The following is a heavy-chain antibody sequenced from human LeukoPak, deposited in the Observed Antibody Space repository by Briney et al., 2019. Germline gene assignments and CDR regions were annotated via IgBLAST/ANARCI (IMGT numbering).Heavy chain of an antibody. V-gene: IGHV4-34*01. D-gene: IGHD3-16*01. CDR1: GGSFSGYY. CDR3: ARDLGALGYGDYYMDV. J-gene: IGHJ6*03. CDR2: INHSGST. Sequence: SETLSLTCAVYGGSFSGYYWSWIRQPPGKGLEWIGEINHSGSTNYNPSLKSRVTISVDTSKNQFSLKLSSVTAADTAVYYCARDLGALGYGDYYMDVWGKGTTVTISS.